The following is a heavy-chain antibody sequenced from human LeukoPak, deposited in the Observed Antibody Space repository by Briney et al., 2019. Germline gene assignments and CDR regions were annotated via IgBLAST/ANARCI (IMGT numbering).Heavy chain of an antibody. CDR2: IKQDGSEK. CDR3: ATDQRRSTGTYLWEY. D-gene: IGHD1-14*01. Sequence: PGGSLRLSCAASGINISTYWMPGVRQAPGKGLEWVANIKQDGSEKYYVDSVKGRFTISRDNAKNSLYLQMNSLRAEDTAVYYCATDQRRSTGTYLWEYWGQGALVTVSS. V-gene: IGHV3-7*05. CDR1: GINISTYW. J-gene: IGHJ4*02.